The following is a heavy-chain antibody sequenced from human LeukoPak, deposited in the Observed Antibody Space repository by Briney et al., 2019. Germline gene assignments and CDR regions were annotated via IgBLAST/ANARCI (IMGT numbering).Heavy chain of an antibody. CDR2: IYYSGST. D-gene: IGHD1-1*01. J-gene: IGHJ4*02. V-gene: IGHV4-61*08. CDR1: GGSISSGGYS. CDR3: ASVKLERFWGGYFDY. Sequence: SETLSLTCAVSGGSISSGGYSWSWIRQPPGKGLEWIGYIYYSGSTNYNPSLKSRVTISVDTSENQFSLKLSSVTAADTAVYYCASVKLERFWGGYFDYWGQGTLVTVSS.